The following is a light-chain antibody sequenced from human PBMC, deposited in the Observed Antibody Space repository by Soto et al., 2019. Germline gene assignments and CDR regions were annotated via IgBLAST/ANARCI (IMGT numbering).Light chain of an antibody. CDR2: AAA. Sequence: DIQMTQSPSSLSASVGDRVTITCRASQGIRNELGWYQQKPGRVPKRLIYAAASLQSGVPSRFSGSGSGPEFNRTISSLQPEDFAIYYCLQHNTYPWTCGQGTKVEIK. V-gene: IGKV1-17*01. CDR3: LQHNTYPWT. CDR1: QGIRNE. J-gene: IGKJ1*01.